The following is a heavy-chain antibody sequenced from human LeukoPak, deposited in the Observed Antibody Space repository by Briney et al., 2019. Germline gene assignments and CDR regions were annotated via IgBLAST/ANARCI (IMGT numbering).Heavy chain of an antibody. D-gene: IGHD1-26*01. J-gene: IGHJ3*02. CDR1: GYTFTSYG. Sequence: SVTVSCTASGYTFTSYGISWVRQAPGQGLEWMGWIIPIFGPPNTAQKFQGRVTITADESTSTVHMELSSLTSEDTAMYYCARDRSSGTFDSFGIWGPGTMVTVSS. CDR2: IIPIFGPP. V-gene: IGHV1-69*13. CDR3: ARDRSSGTFDSFGI.